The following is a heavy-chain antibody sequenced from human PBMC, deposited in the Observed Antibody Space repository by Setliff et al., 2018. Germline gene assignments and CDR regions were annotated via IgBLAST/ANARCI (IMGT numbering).Heavy chain of an antibody. D-gene: IGHD3-3*01. Sequence: GSLRLSCAASGFTFSSYAMSWVRQAPGKGLEWVSAISGSGGSTYYADSVKGRSTISRDNSKNTLYLQMNSLTAEDTAMYYCATLSKDLNYWGQGTLVTVSS. J-gene: IGHJ4*02. CDR2: ISGSGGST. V-gene: IGHV3-23*01. CDR3: ATLSKDLNY. CDR1: GFTFSSYA.